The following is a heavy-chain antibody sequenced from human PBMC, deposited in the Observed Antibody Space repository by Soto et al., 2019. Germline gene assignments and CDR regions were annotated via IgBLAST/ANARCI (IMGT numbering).Heavy chain of an antibody. Sequence: GGSLRLSCAASGFTFSSYSMNWVRQAPGKGLEWVSSISSSSSYIYYADSVKGRFTISRDNAKNSLYLQMNSLRAEDTAVYYCARVIVVVVAATPGAFDIWGQGTMVTVSS. J-gene: IGHJ3*02. CDR3: ARVIVVVVAATPGAFDI. V-gene: IGHV3-21*01. CDR1: GFTFSSYS. CDR2: ISSSSSYI. D-gene: IGHD2-15*01.